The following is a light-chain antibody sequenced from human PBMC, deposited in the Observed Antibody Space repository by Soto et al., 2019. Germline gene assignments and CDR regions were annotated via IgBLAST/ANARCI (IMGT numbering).Light chain of an antibody. CDR3: QQRSNWPPIT. CDR1: QSVSSY. J-gene: IGKJ5*01. CDR2: DAS. Sequence: IVFTQSPATLSLSPGERATLSCRASQSVSSYLAWYQQKPGQAPRLLIYDASNRATGIPARFSGSGSGTDFTLTISSLEAEDFAVYYCQQRSNWPPITFGQGTRLEI. V-gene: IGKV3-11*01.